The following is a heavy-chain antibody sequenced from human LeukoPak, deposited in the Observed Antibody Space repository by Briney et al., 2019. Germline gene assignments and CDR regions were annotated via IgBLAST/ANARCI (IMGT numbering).Heavy chain of an antibody. CDR1: GYTFTSYG. J-gene: IGHJ4*02. CDR2: ISAYNGNT. CDR3: ARDRALLWFGELLFNY. V-gene: IGHV1-18*01. Sequence: ASVKVSCKASGYTFTSYGISWVRQAPGQGLEWMGWISAYNGNTNYAQKLQGRVTMTTDTSTSTAYMELRSLRSDDTAVYYCARDRALLWFGELLFNYWGQGTLVTVSS. D-gene: IGHD3-10*01.